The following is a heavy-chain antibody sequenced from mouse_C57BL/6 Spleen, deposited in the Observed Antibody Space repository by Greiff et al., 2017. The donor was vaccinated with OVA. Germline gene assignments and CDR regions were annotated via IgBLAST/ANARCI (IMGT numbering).Heavy chain of an antibody. D-gene: IGHD2-4*01. CDR3: ARRGNYYDYAWFAY. V-gene: IGHV2-2*01. Sequence: VHLVESGPGLVQPSQSLSITCTVSGFSLTSYGVHWVRQSPGKGLEWLGVIWSGGSTDYNAAFISRLSISKDNSKSQVFFKMNSLQADDTAIYYCARRGNYYDYAWFAYWGQGTLVTVSA. J-gene: IGHJ3*01. CDR1: GFSLTSYG. CDR2: IWSGGST.